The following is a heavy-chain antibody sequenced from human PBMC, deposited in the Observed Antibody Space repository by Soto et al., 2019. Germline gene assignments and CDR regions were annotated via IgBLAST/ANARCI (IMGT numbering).Heavy chain of an antibody. CDR2: ISYDGSNK. Sequence: PGGSLRLSCAASGFTFSSYAMHWVRQAPGKGLEWVAVISYDGSNKYYADSVKGRFTISRDNSKNTLYLQMNSLRAEDTAVYYCASTYYYGSGFDPWGQGTLVTVSS. CDR1: GFTFSSYA. J-gene: IGHJ5*02. CDR3: ASTYYYGSGFDP. V-gene: IGHV3-30-3*01. D-gene: IGHD3-10*01.